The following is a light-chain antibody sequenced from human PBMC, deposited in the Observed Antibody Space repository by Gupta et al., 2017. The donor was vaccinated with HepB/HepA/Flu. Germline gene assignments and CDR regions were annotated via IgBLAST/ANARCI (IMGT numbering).Light chain of an antibody. V-gene: IGLV3-25*03. Sequence: SYELTQPPSVSVSPGQTARTTCSGDALPKKSVYWYQQKPGQAPVLVVYKDSERPSGIPERFTGSSSGTIVTLSISGVQAEDEADYYCQSADSTWVFGGGTKLTVL. CDR1: ALPKKS. J-gene: IGLJ3*02. CDR3: QSADSTWV. CDR2: KDS.